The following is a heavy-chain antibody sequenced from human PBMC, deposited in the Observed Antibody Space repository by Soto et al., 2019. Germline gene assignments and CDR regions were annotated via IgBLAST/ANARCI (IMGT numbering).Heavy chain of an antibody. D-gene: IGHD6-19*01. CDR1: GFTFDDYA. Sequence: ESGGGLVQPGRSLRLSCAASGFTFDDYAMHWVRQAPGKGLEWVSGISWNSGSIGYADSVKGRFTISRDNAKNSLYLQMNSLRAEDTALYYCAKAPLKQWLVSWFDPWGQGTLVTVSS. V-gene: IGHV3-9*01. CDR3: AKAPLKQWLVSWFDP. J-gene: IGHJ5*02. CDR2: ISWNSGSI.